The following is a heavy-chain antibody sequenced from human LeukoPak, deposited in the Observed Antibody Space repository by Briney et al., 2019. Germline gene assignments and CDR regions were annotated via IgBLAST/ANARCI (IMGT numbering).Heavy chain of an antibody. V-gene: IGHV3-53*01. J-gene: IGHJ4*02. D-gene: IGHD5-24*01. CDR3: ASPRRDGYNYFEY. CDR2: IYSGGST. CDR1: GFTVSSNY. Sequence: SGGSLRLSCAASGFTVSSNYMSWVRQAPGKGLEWVSVIYSGGSTYYADSVKGRFTISRDSYENTLYLQMNSLRVEDTAVYYCASPRRDGYNYFEYWGQGTLVTVSS.